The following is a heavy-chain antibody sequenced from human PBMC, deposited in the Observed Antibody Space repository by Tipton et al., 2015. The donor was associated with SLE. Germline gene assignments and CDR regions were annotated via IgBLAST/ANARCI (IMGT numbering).Heavy chain of an antibody. CDR3: ARETNWNDGAFDI. J-gene: IGHJ3*02. CDR1: GFTFRFYG. V-gene: IGHV3-21*01. Sequence: SLRLSCAASGFTFRFYGLNWVRQAPGKGLEWVSSISSSSSYIYYADSVKGRFTISRDNAKNSLYLQMNSLRAEDTAVYYCARETNWNDGAFDIWGQGTMVTVSS. CDR2: ISSSSSYI. D-gene: IGHD1-1*01.